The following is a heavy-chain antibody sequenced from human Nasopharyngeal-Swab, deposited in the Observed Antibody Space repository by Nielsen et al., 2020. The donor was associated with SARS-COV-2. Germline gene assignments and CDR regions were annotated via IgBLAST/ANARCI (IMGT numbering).Heavy chain of an antibody. Sequence: SLKISCEVSGFSFSGYWMSWVRQAPGKGLEWVSGISWNSGTIAYAVSVRGRFTISRDNAKNSLYLQMNSLRAEDTALYYCAKVVDTSMVIWGYFDYWGRGTLVTVSS. CDR2: ISWNSGTI. CDR1: GFSFSGYW. CDR3: AKVVDTSMVIWGYFDY. V-gene: IGHV3-9*01. D-gene: IGHD5-18*01. J-gene: IGHJ4*02.